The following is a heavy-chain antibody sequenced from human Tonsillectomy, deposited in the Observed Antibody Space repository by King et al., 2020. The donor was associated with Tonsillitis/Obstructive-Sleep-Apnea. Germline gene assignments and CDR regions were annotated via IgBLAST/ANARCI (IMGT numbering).Heavy chain of an antibody. D-gene: IGHD3-3*01. Sequence: VQLVESGGGLVKPWGSLRLSCAASGFTFSSYSMNWVRQAPGKGLEWVSSISSSSSYIYYADSVKGRFTISRDNAKNSLYLQMNSLRAEDTAVYYCARDEGDYDFWSGYSVYYYYYYYMDVWGKGTMVTVSS. V-gene: IGHV3-21*01. CDR2: ISSSSSYI. CDR1: GFTFSSYS. CDR3: ARDEGDYDFWSGYSVYYYYYYYMDV. J-gene: IGHJ6*03.